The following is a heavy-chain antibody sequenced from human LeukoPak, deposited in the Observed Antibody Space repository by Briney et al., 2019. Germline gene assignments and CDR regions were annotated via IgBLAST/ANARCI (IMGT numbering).Heavy chain of an antibody. Sequence: GGSLRLSCAASGFTFSSYGMHWVRQAPGKGLEWVSAISGSGGSTYYADSVKGRFTISRDNSKNTLYLQMNSLRAEDTAVYYCARDREYSSSTGYYFDYWGQGTLVTVSS. CDR1: GFTFSSYG. J-gene: IGHJ4*02. CDR3: ARDREYSSSTGYYFDY. CDR2: ISGSGGST. V-gene: IGHV3-23*01. D-gene: IGHD6-6*01.